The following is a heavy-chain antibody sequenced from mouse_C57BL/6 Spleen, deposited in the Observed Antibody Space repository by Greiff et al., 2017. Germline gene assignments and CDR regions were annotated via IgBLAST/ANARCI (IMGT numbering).Heavy chain of an antibody. V-gene: IGHV1-52*01. CDR1: GYTFTSYW. Sequence: QVQLQQPGAELVRPGSSVKLSCKASGYTFTSYWMHWVKQRPIQGLEWIGNIDPSDSETHYNQKFKDKATLTVDKSSSTAYMQLSSLTSEDSAVYYCARHYRNYAMDYWGQGTSVTVSS. J-gene: IGHJ4*01. CDR2: IDPSDSET. CDR3: ARHYRNYAMDY. D-gene: IGHD2-14*01.